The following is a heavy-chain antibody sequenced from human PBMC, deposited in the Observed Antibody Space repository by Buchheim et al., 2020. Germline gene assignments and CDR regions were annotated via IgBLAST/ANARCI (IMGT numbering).Heavy chain of an antibody. CDR1: GDSISSTNW. V-gene: IGHV4-4*02. D-gene: IGHD4-17*01. CDR3: ARSYHDYGDYMDNARYFDL. J-gene: IGHJ2*01. CDR2: IFHSGST. Sequence: QVQLQESGPGLVKPSGTLSLTCDVSGDSISSTNWWSWVRQPPGKGLEWIGEIFHSGSTNYNPSLKSRVTISVDKSKNQFSLNLSSVTAADTALYYCARSYHDYGDYMDNARYFDLWGRGTL.